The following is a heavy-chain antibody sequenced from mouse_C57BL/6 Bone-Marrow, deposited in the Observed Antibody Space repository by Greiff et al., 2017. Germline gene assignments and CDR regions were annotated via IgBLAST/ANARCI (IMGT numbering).Heavy chain of an antibody. CDR3: ARNPNYYGSSSWFAY. J-gene: IGHJ3*01. D-gene: IGHD1-1*01. CDR2: IWWDDDK. V-gene: IGHV8-8*01. CDR1: GFPLSTFGMG. Sequence: QVTLKECGPGILQPSQTLGRTGPFSGFPLSTFGMGVGGFLQPSGKGLGWLAHIWWDDDKYYNPALKSRLTISKDTSKNQVFLKIANVDTADTATYYCARNPNYYGSSSWFAYWGQGTLVTVSA.